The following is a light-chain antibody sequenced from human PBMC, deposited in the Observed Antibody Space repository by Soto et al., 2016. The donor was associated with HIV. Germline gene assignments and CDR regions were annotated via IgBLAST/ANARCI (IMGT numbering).Light chain of an antibody. CDR2: AAS. CDR1: QGISSY. V-gene: IGKV1-9*01. J-gene: IGKJ3*01. CDR3: QQANSFPRT. Sequence: DTQLTQSPSFLSASVGDRVTITCRASQGISSYLAWYQQKPGKAPKLLIYAASTLQSGVPSRFSGSGSATDFTLTISSLQPEDFATYYCQQANSFPRTFGPGTKVDIK.